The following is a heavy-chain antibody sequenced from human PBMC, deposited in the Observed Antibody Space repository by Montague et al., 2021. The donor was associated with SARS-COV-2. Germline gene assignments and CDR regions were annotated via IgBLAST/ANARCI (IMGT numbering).Heavy chain of an antibody. J-gene: IGHJ6*02. D-gene: IGHD6-13*01. CDR2: VYSGGTTT. V-gene: IGHV3-23*03. Sequence: SLRLSCAASGFTFSSYPMTWVRQAPGKGLEWVSVVYSGGTTTYYADSVTGRFTISRDNPKNTLYLEMNSLRAEDTAIYYCAKDRVPSSSWYDGMDVWGQGTTVIVSS. CDR1: GFTFSSYP. CDR3: AKDRVPSSSWYDGMDV.